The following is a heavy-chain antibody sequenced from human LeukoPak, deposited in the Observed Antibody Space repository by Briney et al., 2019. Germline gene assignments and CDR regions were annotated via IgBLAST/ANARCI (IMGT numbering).Heavy chain of an antibody. V-gene: IGHV3-74*01. CDR3: SRGPGVPGRFFVGDQ. CDR2: SNSDGSTT. Sequence: GGSLRLSCAASGFTFSSHWMHWVRQAPGKGLVWVSRSNSDGSTTSYGDSVKGRFTISRDNAKNTLYLQMNSLRDEDTAVYYCSRGPGVPGRFFVGDQWGQGTLVTVSS. J-gene: IGHJ4*02. CDR1: GFTFSSHW. D-gene: IGHD3-10*01.